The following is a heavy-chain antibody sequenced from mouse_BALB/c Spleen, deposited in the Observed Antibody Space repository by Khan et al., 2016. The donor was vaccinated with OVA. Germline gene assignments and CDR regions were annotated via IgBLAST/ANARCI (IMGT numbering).Heavy chain of an antibody. J-gene: IGHJ4*01. Sequence: VQLKESGGGLVQPGGSPKLSCAASGFDFSRYWMSWVRQAPGKGLEWIGEINPDSSTINYTPSLKDKFIISRDNAKNTLYLQMSKVRSEDTALYYCARPSIYYDHYYAMDYWGQGTSVTVSS. D-gene: IGHD2-4*01. CDR3: ARPSIYYDHYYAMDY. CDR2: INPDSSTI. V-gene: IGHV4-1*02. CDR1: GFDFSRYW.